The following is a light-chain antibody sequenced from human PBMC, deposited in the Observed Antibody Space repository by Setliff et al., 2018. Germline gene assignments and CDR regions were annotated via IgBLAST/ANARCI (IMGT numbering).Light chain of an antibody. V-gene: IGLV2-14*01. CDR1: SSDVGGYNY. CDR2: EVS. J-gene: IGLJ2*01. Sequence: QSVLTQPAAVSGSPGQSITISCTGTSSDVGGYNYVSWYQQHPGKAPKLMICEVSKRPSGVSDRFSGSKSGNTASLTISGLQAEDEADYYCLSYTSKTTHALFGGGTKVTVL. CDR3: LSYTSKTTHAL.